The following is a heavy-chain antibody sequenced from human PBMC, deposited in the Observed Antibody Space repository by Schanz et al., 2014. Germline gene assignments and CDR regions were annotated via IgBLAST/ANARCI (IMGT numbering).Heavy chain of an antibody. J-gene: IGHJ4*02. V-gene: IGHV3-48*04. CDR3: AKVAPAATYLDS. CDR1: GFTFSNHG. D-gene: IGHD2-2*01. CDR2: ISDSGDST. Sequence: VQLVESGGGVVQPGRSLRLSCAASGFTFSNHGMHWVRQSPGKGLEWVSDISDSGDSTHYADSVKGRFTISRDNAKNSLFLQMNSLSAEDTAVYYCAKVAPAATYLDSWGLGTLVTVSS.